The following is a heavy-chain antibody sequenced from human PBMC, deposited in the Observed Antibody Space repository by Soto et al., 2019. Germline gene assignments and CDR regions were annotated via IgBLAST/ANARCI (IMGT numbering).Heavy chain of an antibody. Sequence: PSETLSLTCTVSGGSVSSGSYYWSWIRQPPGKGLEWIGYIYYSGSTNYNPSLKSRVTISVDTSKNQFSLKLSSVTAADTAVYYCARGPLYYDFWSGYMDVWGQGTTVTVSS. CDR1: GGSVSSGSYY. J-gene: IGHJ6*02. CDR3: ARGPLYYDFWSGYMDV. V-gene: IGHV4-61*01. CDR2: IYYSGST. D-gene: IGHD3-3*01.